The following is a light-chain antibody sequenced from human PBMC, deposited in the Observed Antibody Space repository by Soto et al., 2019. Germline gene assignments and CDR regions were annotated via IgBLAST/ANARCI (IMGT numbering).Light chain of an antibody. CDR2: VTN. J-gene: IGLJ1*01. V-gene: IGLV1-44*01. CDR1: SSNIGGYS. Sequence: QSVLTQLPSASGTPGQRVTISCSGSSSNIGGYSVNWYQQFPGTAPKLLISVTNQRPSGVPDRFSRSKSGTSGSLVISGLQSEDEADYYCAAWDDSLNGHVFGTGTKVTVL. CDR3: AAWDDSLNGHV.